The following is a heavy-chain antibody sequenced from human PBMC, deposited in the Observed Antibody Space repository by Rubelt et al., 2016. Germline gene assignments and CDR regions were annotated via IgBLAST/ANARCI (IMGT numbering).Heavy chain of an antibody. CDR3: ARQGAYKFDY. Sequence: QLQLQESGPGLVKPSETLSLTCTVSGGSISSSTAYYWAWIRQPPGKGLEWIGTIYYSGSTYYNPSLTSRVTISVDTSKNQFSLKLSSVIAADTAVYYCARQGAYKFDYWGQGTLVTVSS. J-gene: IGHJ4*02. V-gene: IGHV4-39*01. D-gene: IGHD1-1*01. CDR1: GGSISSSTAYY. CDR2: IYYSGST.